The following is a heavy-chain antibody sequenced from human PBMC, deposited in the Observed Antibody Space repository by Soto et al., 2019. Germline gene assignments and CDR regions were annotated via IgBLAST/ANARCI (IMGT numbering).Heavy chain of an antibody. V-gene: IGHV1-69*06. D-gene: IGHD2-21*02. CDR1: GGTFSSYS. J-gene: IGHJ5*02. CDR2: ITPIFGTV. Sequence: SVKVSCKASGGTFSSYSFSWVRQAPGQGLESMGGITPIFGTVHYAQNFRGRVTITADKSTSIVHMELSSLRSEDTAVFYCARDGDTREGRGVFFSWGQGTLVTVSS. CDR3: ARDGDTREGRGVFFS.